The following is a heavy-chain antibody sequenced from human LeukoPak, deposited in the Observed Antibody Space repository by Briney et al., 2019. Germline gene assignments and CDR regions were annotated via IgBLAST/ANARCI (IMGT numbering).Heavy chain of an antibody. V-gene: IGHV2-5*02. D-gene: IGHD3-22*01. Sequence: SGPTLVKPTQTLTLTCTFSGFSLSTSGVGVGWIRQPPGRALEWLALIYWDDDKRYSPSLKNRLTITKDTSKNQVVLTMTNMDPVDTGTYYCAHRGRSGYRLDPWGQGTLVTVSS. CDR2: IYWDDDK. J-gene: IGHJ5*02. CDR3: AHRGRSGYRLDP. CDR1: GFSLSTSGVG.